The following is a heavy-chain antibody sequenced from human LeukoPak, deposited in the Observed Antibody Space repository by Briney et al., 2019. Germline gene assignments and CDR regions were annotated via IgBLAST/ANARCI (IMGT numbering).Heavy chain of an antibody. J-gene: IGHJ5*02. D-gene: IGHD2-15*01. V-gene: IGHV3-74*01. CDR3: ARGPEKYFSGVSCSNSRFDP. CDR2: IDSDGSTT. CDR1: GVSFSTHW. Sequence: GGSLRLSCAASGVSFSTHWMHWVRQAPGKGLVWVSRIDSDGSTTTYADSVKGRFTISRDNAKNTLYLQMNSLRAEDTAVYYCARGPEKYFSGVSCSNSRFDPWGQGTLVTVSS.